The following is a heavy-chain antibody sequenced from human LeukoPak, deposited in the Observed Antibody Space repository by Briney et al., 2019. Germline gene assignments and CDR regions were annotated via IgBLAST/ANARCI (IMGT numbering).Heavy chain of an antibody. Sequence: GGSLGLSCAASGFTFSSHAMHWVRQAPGKGLEWVAVITYDGRNEYYADSVKGRFTISRDNSKNTLYLQMNSLRAEDTAVYYCAKDLSGGYTFDCWGQGTLVTVTS. CDR3: AKDLSGGYTFDC. J-gene: IGHJ4*02. V-gene: IGHV3-30*04. CDR1: GFTFSSHA. CDR2: ITYDGRNE. D-gene: IGHD1-26*01.